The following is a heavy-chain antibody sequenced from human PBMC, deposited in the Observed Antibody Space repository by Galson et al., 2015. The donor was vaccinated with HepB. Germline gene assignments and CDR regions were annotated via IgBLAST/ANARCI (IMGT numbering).Heavy chain of an antibody. CDR3: ARGGYVRFYYYYGMDV. CDR2: ISAYNGNT. CDR1: GYTLNEVS. D-gene: IGHD5-18*01. Sequence: SVKVSCKVSGYTLNEVSMYWVRQAPGQGLEWMGWISAYNGNTNYAQKLQGRVTMTTDASTSTAYMELRSLRSDDTAVYYCARGGYVRFYYYYGMDVWGQGTTVTVSS. V-gene: IGHV1-18*01. J-gene: IGHJ6*02.